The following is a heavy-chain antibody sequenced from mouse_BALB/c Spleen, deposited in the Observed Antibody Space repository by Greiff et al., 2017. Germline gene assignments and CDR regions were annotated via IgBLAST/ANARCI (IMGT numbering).Heavy chain of an antibody. Sequence: VKLQESGAELVKPGASVKLSCKASGYTFTSYWMHWVKQRPGQGLEWIGEINPSNGRTNYNEKFKSKATLTVDKSSSTAYMQLSSLTSEDSAVYYCARSIYDYDEGFAYWGQGTLVTVSA. CDR2: INPSNGRT. V-gene: IGHV1S81*02. D-gene: IGHD2-4*01. CDR3: ARSIYDYDEGFAY. CDR1: GYTFTSYW. J-gene: IGHJ3*01.